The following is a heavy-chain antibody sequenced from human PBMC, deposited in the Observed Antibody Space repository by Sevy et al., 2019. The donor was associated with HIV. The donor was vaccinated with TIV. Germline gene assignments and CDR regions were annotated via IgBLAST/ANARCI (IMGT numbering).Heavy chain of an antibody. Sequence: GGSLRLSCAASGFTFSSYSMNWVRQAPGKGLEWVSSISSNSSYIYYADSVKGRFTISRDNAKNSRYLQMNSLRAEDTAVYYCARGGNYYDSSGPGYDAFDIWGQGTMVTVSS. CDR2: ISSNSSYI. D-gene: IGHD3-22*01. J-gene: IGHJ3*02. CDR1: GFTFSSYS. CDR3: ARGGNYYDSSGPGYDAFDI. V-gene: IGHV3-21*01.